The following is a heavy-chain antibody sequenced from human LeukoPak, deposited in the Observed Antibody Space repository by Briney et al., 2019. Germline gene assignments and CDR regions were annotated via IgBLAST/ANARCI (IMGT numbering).Heavy chain of an antibody. V-gene: IGHV3-30*03. J-gene: IGHJ4*02. CDR1: GFTFSSYG. D-gene: IGHD6-13*01. CDR2: ISEGGNNK. CDR3: GRDYWYLPDY. Sequence: GRSLRLSCAASGFTFSSYGMHWVRRAPGKGLDWVAVISEGGNNKYHADSVKGRFTISRDNSKNTAYLQMNSLRTEDTAVYYCGRDYWYLPDYWGQGTLVTVSS.